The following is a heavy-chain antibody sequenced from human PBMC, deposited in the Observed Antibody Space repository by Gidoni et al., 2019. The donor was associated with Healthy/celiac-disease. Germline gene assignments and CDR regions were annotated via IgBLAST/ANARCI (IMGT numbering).Heavy chain of an antibody. D-gene: IGHD3-10*01. Sequence: QVQLVESGGGVVQPGRSLRLSCAASGFTFSSYGMHWVRQAPGKGLEWVAVISYDGSNKYYADSVKGRFTISRDNSKNTLYLQMNSLRAEDTAVYYCAKDGHYYGSGTHDYWGQGTLVTVSS. J-gene: IGHJ4*02. CDR2: ISYDGSNK. CDR1: GFTFSSYG. CDR3: AKDGHYYGSGTHDY. V-gene: IGHV3-30*18.